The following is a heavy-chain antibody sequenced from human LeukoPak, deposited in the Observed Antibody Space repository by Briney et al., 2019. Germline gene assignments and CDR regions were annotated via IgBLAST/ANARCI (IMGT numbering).Heavy chain of an antibody. CDR3: GKRELWHGSGEDA. CDR2: ISGSGDRT. D-gene: IGHD3-10*01. V-gene: IGHV3-23*01. Sequence: GGSLRLSCAASGFTFNNYAMSWFRQTPGKGLEWVSAISGSGDRTYYAESVKGRFSISRDNSKNTLYLEMHSLKAQDTAVYYCGKRELWHGSGEDAWGQGTTVTVSS. J-gene: IGHJ6*02. CDR1: GFTFNNYA.